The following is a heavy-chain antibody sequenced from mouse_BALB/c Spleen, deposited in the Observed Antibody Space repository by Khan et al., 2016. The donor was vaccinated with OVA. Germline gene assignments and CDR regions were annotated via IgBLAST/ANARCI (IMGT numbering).Heavy chain of an antibody. Sequence: QVQLKQSGAELVKPGASVRLSYKASGYTFTSYYLYWVKQRPGQGLEWIGDINPSNGGTNFNEKFKSKATLTVDKSSSTAYMQLSSLASEDSAVYYCQRSGYGTFAYWGQGSLVNVSA. V-gene: IGHV1S81*02. CDR1: GYTFTSYY. CDR3: QRSGYGTFAY. D-gene: IGHD2-1*01. CDR2: INPSNGGT. J-gene: IGHJ3*01.